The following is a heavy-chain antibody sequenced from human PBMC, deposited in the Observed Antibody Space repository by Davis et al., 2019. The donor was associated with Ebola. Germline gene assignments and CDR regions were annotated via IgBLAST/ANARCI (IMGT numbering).Heavy chain of an antibody. Sequence: PSETLSLTCAVYGGSFSGYYWSWIRQPPGKGLEWIGEINHSGSTNYNPSLKSRVTISVDTSKNQFSLKLSSVTAADTAVYYCASPRGWYQRGLLYWGQGTLVTVSS. D-gene: IGHD2-15*01. J-gene: IGHJ4*02. V-gene: IGHV4-34*01. CDR1: GGSFSGYY. CDR3: ASPRGWYQRGLLY. CDR2: INHSGST.